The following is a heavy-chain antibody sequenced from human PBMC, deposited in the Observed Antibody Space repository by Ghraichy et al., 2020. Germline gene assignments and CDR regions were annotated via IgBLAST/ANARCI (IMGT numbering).Heavy chain of an antibody. Sequence: SGPTLVKPTQTLTLTCTFSGFSLSTSGVGVGWIRQPPGKALEWLALIYWDDDKRYSPSLKSRLTITKDTSKNQVVLTMTNMDPVDTATYYCAHLPTDSSSWYWYFDYWGQGTLVTVSS. CDR2: IYWDDDK. J-gene: IGHJ4*02. CDR3: AHLPTDSSSWYWYFDY. V-gene: IGHV2-5*02. D-gene: IGHD6-13*01. CDR1: GFSLSTSGVG.